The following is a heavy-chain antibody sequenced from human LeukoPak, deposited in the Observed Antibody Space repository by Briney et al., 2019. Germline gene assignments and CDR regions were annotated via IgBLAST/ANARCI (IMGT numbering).Heavy chain of an antibody. Sequence: ASVKVSCKASGYTFTGYYIQWVRQAPGQGLEWMGWINPSSGGTKFAQGFQGRITVTRDTAIATAFMELSGLTSDDTALYYCATTFRPSPWYFDFWGQGTLVTVSS. CDR1: GYTFTGYY. V-gene: IGHV1-2*02. D-gene: IGHD2/OR15-2a*01. CDR2: INPSSGGT. J-gene: IGHJ4*02. CDR3: ATTFRPSPWYFDF.